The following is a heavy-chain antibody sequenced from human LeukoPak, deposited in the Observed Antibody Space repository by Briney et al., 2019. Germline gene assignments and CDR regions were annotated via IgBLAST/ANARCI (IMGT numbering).Heavy chain of an antibody. V-gene: IGHV3-15*01. CDR1: GFTFSNAW. CDR2: IKSKTDGGTT. CDR3: TTAYVWGSYRFDY. Sequence: GGSLRLSCAASGFTFSNAWMSWVRQAPGKGLEWVGRIKSKTDGGTTDYAAPVKGRFTISRDDSKNTLYLQMNSLKTDDTAVYYCTTAYVWGSYRFDYWGQGTLVTVSS. D-gene: IGHD3-16*02. J-gene: IGHJ4*02.